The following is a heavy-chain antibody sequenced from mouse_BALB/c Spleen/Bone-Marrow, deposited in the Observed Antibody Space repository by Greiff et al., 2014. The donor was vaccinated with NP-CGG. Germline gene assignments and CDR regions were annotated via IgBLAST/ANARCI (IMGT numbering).Heavy chain of an antibody. Sequence: VQLKESGAELVKPGASVKLPCTASGFNIKDTYMHWVKQRPEQGLEWIGRIDPANGNTKYDPKFQGKATITADTYSNTAYLQLSSLTSEDAAVYYCASYVYGYYFDYWGQGTTLTVSS. CDR3: ASYVYGYYFDY. CDR2: IDPANGNT. D-gene: IGHD2-2*01. J-gene: IGHJ2*01. CDR1: GFNIKDTY. V-gene: IGHV14-3*02.